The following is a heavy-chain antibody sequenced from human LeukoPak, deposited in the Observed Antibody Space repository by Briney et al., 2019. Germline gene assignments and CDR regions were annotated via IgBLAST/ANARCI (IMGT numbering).Heavy chain of an antibody. CDR2: IKQDGSEK. CDR1: GFTFSSXW. D-gene: IGHD1-26*01. CDR3: ARGPAGATTSWFDP. Sequence: AASGFTFSSXWXXGXRXAPGKGXXGXXXIKQDGSEKYYVDSVKGRFTISRDNAKNSLYLQMNSLRAEDTAVYYCARGPAGATTSWFDPWGQGTLVTVSS. V-gene: IGHV3-7*01. J-gene: IGHJ5*02.